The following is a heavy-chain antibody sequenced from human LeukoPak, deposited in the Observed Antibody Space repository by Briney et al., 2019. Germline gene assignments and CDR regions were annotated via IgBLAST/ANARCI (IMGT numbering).Heavy chain of an antibody. CDR2: IYYSGSP. J-gene: IGHJ4*02. CDR1: GGSISSSSYY. D-gene: IGHD3-10*01. Sequence: SETLSLTCTVSGGSISSSSYYWGWIRQPPGKGLEWIGSIYYSGSPYYNPSLKSRVTISVDTSKNQFSLKLSSVTAADTAVYYCARSRWGGLGIDYWGQGTLLTVSS. CDR3: ARSRWGGLGIDY. V-gene: IGHV4-39*01.